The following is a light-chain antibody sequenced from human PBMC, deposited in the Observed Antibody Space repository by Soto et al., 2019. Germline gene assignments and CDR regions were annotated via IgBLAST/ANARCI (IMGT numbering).Light chain of an antibody. CDR3: CSYVPGNVLER. CDR2: EVT. V-gene: IGLV2-23*02. J-gene: IGLJ3*02. CDR1: SSDVGTYAL. Sequence: QSVLTQPASVSGSPGQSITISCTGTSSDVGTYALVSWFQQYPGKAPKIIIYEVTRRPSGVSNRFSGSKSGNTAYLTISDLPPEDEADYYCCSYVPGNVLERFGGGTQLTVL.